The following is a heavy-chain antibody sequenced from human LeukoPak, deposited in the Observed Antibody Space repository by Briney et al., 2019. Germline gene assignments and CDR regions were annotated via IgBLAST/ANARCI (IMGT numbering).Heavy chain of an antibody. CDR2: IYTSGST. D-gene: IGHD3-3*01. J-gene: IGHJ4*02. CDR3: ARDRYDFWSGYFDY. V-gene: IGHV4-61*02. CDR1: GGSIRSGNHY. Sequence: PSQTLSLTCTVSGGSIRSGNHYWSWIRQPAGKGLEWIGRIYTSGSTNYNPSLKSRVTISVDTSKNPFSLKLSSMTAADTAVYYCARDRYDFWSGYFDYWGQGTLVTVSS.